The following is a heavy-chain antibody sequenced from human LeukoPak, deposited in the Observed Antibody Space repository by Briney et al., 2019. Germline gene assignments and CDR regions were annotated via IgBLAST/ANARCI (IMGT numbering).Heavy chain of an antibody. CDR2: ISYDGSNK. CDR1: GFTFSSYG. J-gene: IGHJ4*02. CDR3: ARISWGEGYCSSTSCYLDC. D-gene: IGHD2-2*01. V-gene: IGHV3-30*03. Sequence: GGSLRPSCAASGFTFSSYGMHWVRQAPGKGLEWVAVISYDGSNKYYADSVKGRFTISRDNSKNTLHLQMNSLRAEDTAVYYCARISWGEGYCSSTSCYLDCWGQGTLVTVSS.